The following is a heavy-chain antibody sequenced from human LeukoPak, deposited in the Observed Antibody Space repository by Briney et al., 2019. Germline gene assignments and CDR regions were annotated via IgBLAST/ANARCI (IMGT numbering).Heavy chain of an antibody. Sequence: SETLSLTCTVSGGSISNNYWSWMRQPPGKGLEWIGYIYTSGSTNYNPSLKSRVTISVDTSKNQFSLKLSSVTAADTAVYYCARHFEGSSHSYFDYWGQGTLVTVSS. CDR2: IYTSGST. D-gene: IGHD6-6*01. V-gene: IGHV4-4*09. CDR1: GGSISNNY. J-gene: IGHJ4*02. CDR3: ARHFEGSSHSYFDY.